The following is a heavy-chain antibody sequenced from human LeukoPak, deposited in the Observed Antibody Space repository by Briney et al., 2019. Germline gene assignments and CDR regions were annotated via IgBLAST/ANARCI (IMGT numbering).Heavy chain of an antibody. CDR1: EFTFSSYW. CDR3: AKNSSGWYYFDY. D-gene: IGHD6-19*01. J-gene: IGHJ4*02. V-gene: IGHV3-23*01. CDR2: ISGSGGST. Sequence: GGSLRLSCTASEFTFSSYWMSWVRQAPGKGLEWVSAISGSGGSTYYADSVKGRFTISRDNSKNTLYLQMNSLRAEDTAVYYCAKNSSGWYYFDYWGQGTLVTVSS.